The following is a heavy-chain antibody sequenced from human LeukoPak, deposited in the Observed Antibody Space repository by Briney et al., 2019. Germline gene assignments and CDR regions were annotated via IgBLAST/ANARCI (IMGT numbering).Heavy chain of an antibody. CDR3: ARVFVPVGRAATVWTLGAGQSYMSV. CDR2: ISSSSSTI. CDR1: GFTFSSYS. J-gene: IGHJ6*03. D-gene: IGHD1-26*01. Sequence: GGSLRLSCAASGFTFSSYSMNWVRQAPGKGLEWVSYISSSSSTICCADSVKGRFTISIDNAKNSLYLQMNSMRAEDTAVYYCARVFVPVGRAATVWTLGAGQSYMSVWGSGTTVTVSS. V-gene: IGHV3-48*04.